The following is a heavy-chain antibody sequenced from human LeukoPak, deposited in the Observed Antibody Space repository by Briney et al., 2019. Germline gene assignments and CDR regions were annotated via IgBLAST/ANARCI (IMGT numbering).Heavy chain of an antibody. CDR3: ARSNYVWGSYRPRQSDAFDI. D-gene: IGHD3-16*02. Sequence: SETLSLACAVYGGSFSGYYWSWIRQLPGKGLEWIGEINHSGSTNYNPSLKSRVTMSVDTSKNQFSLKLSSVTAADTAVYYCARSNYVWGSYRPRQSDAFDIWGQGTMVTVSS. J-gene: IGHJ3*02. CDR2: INHSGST. V-gene: IGHV4-34*01. CDR1: GGSFSGYY.